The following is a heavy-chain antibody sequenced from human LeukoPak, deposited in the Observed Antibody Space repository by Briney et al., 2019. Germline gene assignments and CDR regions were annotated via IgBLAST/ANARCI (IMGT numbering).Heavy chain of an antibody. J-gene: IGHJ4*02. CDR1: GGSISGYY. D-gene: IGHD1-26*01. CDR3: ARRGSYSGGFDY. V-gene: IGHV4-59*08. Sequence: SVTLSLTCTVSGGSISGYYWNWIRQPPGKGLEWIGYTYYSGSPNYNPSLKSRVTRSLDTSKNQFALKLRSVTAADTAMYYCARRGSYSGGFDYWGQGTLVTVSS. CDR2: TYYSGSP.